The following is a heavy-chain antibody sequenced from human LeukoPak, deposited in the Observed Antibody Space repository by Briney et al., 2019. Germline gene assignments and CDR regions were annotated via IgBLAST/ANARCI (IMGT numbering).Heavy chain of an antibody. CDR3: AREENCSGGSCYYY. Sequence: ASVKVSCKASGYTFTAYYIHWLRQAPGQGLEWMGRINPNSGGTNCAQNFQGRVTMTRDTSITTAYMELNKLTSDDTAVYYCAREENCSGGSCYYYWGQGTLVTVSS. J-gene: IGHJ4*02. V-gene: IGHV1-2*06. CDR1: GYTFTAYY. D-gene: IGHD2-15*01. CDR2: INPNSGGT.